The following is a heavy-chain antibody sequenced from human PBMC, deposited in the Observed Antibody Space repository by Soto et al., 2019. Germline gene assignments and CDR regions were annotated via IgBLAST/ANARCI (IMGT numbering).Heavy chain of an antibody. CDR3: ARDPLSSFAMDV. CDR1: GDTFSSYA. Sequence: SVKVSCKASGDTFSSYAISWVRQAPGKGLEWVGKIIPTFGRTNYAQKFQGRLTISADDSTSTAYMELTSLESEDTAVYYCARDPLSSFAMDVWGQGTTVTVSS. V-gene: IGHV1-69*13. J-gene: IGHJ6*02. CDR2: IIPTFGRT. D-gene: IGHD3-10*02.